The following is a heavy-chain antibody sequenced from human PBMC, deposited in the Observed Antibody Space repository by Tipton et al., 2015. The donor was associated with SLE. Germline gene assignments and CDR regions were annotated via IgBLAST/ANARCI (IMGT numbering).Heavy chain of an antibody. CDR1: GFTFSSYW. CDR3: ARHRRTERVGWLGLDY. Sequence: GSLRLSCAASGFTFSSYWMSWVRQAPGKGLEWVANIKQDGSEKYYVDSVKGRFTISRDNAKNSLYLQMNSLRAEDTAVYYCARHRRTERVGWLGLDYWGQGTLVTVSS. V-gene: IGHV3-7*05. D-gene: IGHD6-19*01. CDR2: IKQDGSEK. J-gene: IGHJ4*02.